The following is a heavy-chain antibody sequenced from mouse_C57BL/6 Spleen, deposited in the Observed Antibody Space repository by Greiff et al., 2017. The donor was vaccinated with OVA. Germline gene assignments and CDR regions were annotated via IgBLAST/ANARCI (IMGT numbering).Heavy chain of an antibody. V-gene: IGHV1-15*01. CDR2: IDPETGGT. CDR1: GYTFTDYE. Sequence: QVQLQQSGAELVRPGASVTLSCKASGYTFTDYEMHWVKQTPVHGLELIGAIDPETGGTAYNQKFKGKAILTADKSSSTAYMELRSLTSEDSAVYCCTGADSSGWFAYWGQGTLVTVSA. CDR3: TGADSSGWFAY. J-gene: IGHJ3*01. D-gene: IGHD3-2*02.